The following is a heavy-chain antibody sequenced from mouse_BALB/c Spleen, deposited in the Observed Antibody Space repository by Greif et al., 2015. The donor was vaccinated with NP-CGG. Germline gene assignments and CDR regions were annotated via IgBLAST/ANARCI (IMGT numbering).Heavy chain of an antibody. Sequence: QVQLKHSGAELVRPGASVKLSCKASGYTFTSYWMNWVKQRPEQGLEWIGRIDPYDSETHYNQKFKDKAILTVDKSSSTAYMQLSSLTSEDSAVYYCASPRQLGLPHAMDYWGQGTSVTVSS. CDR1: GYTFTSYW. CDR3: ASPRQLGLPHAMDY. CDR2: IDPYDSET. V-gene: IGHV1-74*01. D-gene: IGHD3-2*01. J-gene: IGHJ4*01.